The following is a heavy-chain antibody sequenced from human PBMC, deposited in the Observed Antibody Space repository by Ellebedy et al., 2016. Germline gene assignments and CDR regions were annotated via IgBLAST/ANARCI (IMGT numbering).Heavy chain of an antibody. V-gene: IGHV4-59*01. D-gene: IGHD3-10*01. CDR3: ARTGGVSFGERPIDY. J-gene: IGHJ4*02. CDR1: GGSISRYY. CDR2: IYYTGTT. Sequence: GSLRLSCIVSGGSISRYYWSWIRQPPGRGLEWIGNIYYTGTTNYNPSLQSRVTISLDTSKNQFSLRLTSVTTADTAVYYCARTGGVSFGERPIDYWGQGTLVTVSS.